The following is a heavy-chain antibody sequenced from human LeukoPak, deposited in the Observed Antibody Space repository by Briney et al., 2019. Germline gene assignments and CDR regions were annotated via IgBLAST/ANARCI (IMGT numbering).Heavy chain of an antibody. V-gene: IGHV4-30-2*01. D-gene: IGHD2-2*01. J-gene: IGHJ3*02. Sequence: SETLSLTCTVSGGSISSGGYYWSWIRQPPGKGLEWIGYIYHSGSTYYNPSLKSRVTISVDRSKNQFSLKLSSVTAADTAVYYCANLPPGDIVVVPAAPDDAFDIWGQGTMVTVSS. CDR3: ANLPPGDIVVVPAAPDDAFDI. CDR2: IYHSGST. CDR1: GGSISSGGYY.